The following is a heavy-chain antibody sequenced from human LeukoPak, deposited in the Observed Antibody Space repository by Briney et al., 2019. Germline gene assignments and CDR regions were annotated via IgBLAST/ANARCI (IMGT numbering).Heavy chain of an antibody. J-gene: IGHJ3*02. D-gene: IGHD3-9*01. V-gene: IGHV1-2*02. Sequence: ASVKVSCKASGYTFTGYYMHWVRQAPGQGFEWMGWINPNSGDTNYAQKFQGRVTMTRDTSISTAHMELSRLRSDDTAVYYCARHTIGAFDIWGQGTMVTVSS. CDR1: GYTFTGYY. CDR2: INPNSGDT. CDR3: ARHTIGAFDI.